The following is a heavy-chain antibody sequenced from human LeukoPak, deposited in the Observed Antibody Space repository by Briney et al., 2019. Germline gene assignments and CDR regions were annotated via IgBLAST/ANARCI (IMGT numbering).Heavy chain of an antibody. CDR2: INHSGST. J-gene: IGHJ4*02. V-gene: IGHV4-34*01. Sequence: SETLSLTCAVYGGSFSGYYWSWIRQPPGKGLEWIGEINHSGSTNYNPSLKSRVTISVDTSKNQFSLKLTSVTAADTAVYYCARASRGHDYWGQGTLVTVSS. CDR3: ARASRGHDY. D-gene: IGHD3-10*01. CDR1: GGSFSGYY.